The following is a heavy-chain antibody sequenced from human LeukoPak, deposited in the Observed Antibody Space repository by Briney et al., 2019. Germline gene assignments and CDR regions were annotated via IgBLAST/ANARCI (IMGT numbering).Heavy chain of an antibody. CDR2: INSDGSST. CDR1: GFTFSSYW. V-gene: IGHV3-74*01. CDR3: ARDTSYCSSTSCEGGDASDI. D-gene: IGHD2-2*01. J-gene: IGHJ3*02. Sequence: GGSLRLSCAASGFTFSSYWMHWVRQAPGKGLVWVSRINSDGSSTSYADSVKGRFTISRDNAKNTLYLQMNSLRAEDTAVYYCARDTSYCSSTSCEGGDASDIWGQGTMVTVSS.